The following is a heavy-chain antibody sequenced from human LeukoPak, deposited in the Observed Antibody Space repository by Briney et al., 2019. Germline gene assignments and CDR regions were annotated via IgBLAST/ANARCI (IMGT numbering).Heavy chain of an antibody. Sequence: SETLSLTCTVSGDSLSSYYWTWIRQPAGKGLEWIGRMHTSGNPNFNPSLKSRVTMSVDSSKNHFPLKLTSVTAADSAVYYCARVVSSYYDVLTGYSYWFDPWGHGTLVTVSS. CDR3: ARVVSSYYDVLTGYSYWFDP. J-gene: IGHJ5*02. D-gene: IGHD3-9*01. V-gene: IGHV4-4*07. CDR2: MHTSGNP. CDR1: GDSLSSYY.